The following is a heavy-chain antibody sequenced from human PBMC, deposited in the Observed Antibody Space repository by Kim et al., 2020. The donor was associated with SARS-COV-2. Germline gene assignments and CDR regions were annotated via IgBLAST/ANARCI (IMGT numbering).Heavy chain of an antibody. CDR3: VRDVTWSVDY. CDR2: RTT. Sequence: RTTSSADSVGGRFTSSRDNAKTTLYLQMESLRREDTAVYYCVRDVTWSVDYWGQGTLVTVS. V-gene: IGHV3-74*01. J-gene: IGHJ4*02. D-gene: IGHD2-8*01.